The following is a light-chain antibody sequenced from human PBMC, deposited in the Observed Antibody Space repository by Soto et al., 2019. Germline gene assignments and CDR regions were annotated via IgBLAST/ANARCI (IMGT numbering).Light chain of an antibody. CDR1: TSDIDNYDS. CDR3: SLYTSNGSLI. J-gene: IGLJ1*01. CDR2: DVN. V-gene: IGLV2-18*01. Sequence: QSVLTQPPSVSGSPGQSVTISCTGTTSDIDNYDSVSWYQQAPGTAPKLIIYDVNNRPSGAPDRFSGSTSGNTASLTSSRLQPEDETDYFCSLYTSNGSLIIGPGTKVA.